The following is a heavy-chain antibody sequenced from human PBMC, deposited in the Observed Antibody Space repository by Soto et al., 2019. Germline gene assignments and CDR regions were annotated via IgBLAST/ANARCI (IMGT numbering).Heavy chain of an antibody. CDR2: ISSSGSTI. V-gene: IGHV3-11*01. D-gene: IGHD3-22*01. CDR3: ARVRTYYYDSCGYLGDY. J-gene: IGHJ4*02. Sequence: PGGSLRLSFAASGFTFLDYYMCWILQAPGKGLEWVSYISSSGSTIYYADSVKGRFTISRDNAKNSLYLQMNSLRAEDTAVYYCARVRTYYYDSCGYLGDYWGQGT. CDR1: GFTFLDYY.